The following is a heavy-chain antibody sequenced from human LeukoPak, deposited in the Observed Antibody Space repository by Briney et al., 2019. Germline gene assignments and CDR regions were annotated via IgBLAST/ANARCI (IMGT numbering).Heavy chain of an antibody. CDR3: ARLHLDWLSVMYYYYGMDV. CDR1: GGSISSSSYY. D-gene: IGHD3-9*01. CDR2: IYYSGST. J-gene: IGHJ6*02. Sequence: PSETLSLTCTVSGGSISSSSYYWGWIRQPPGKGLEWIGSIYYSGSTYYNPSLKSRVTISVDTSKNQFSLKLSSVTAADTAVYYCARLHLDWLSVMYYYYGMDVWGQGTTVTVSS. V-gene: IGHV4-39*01.